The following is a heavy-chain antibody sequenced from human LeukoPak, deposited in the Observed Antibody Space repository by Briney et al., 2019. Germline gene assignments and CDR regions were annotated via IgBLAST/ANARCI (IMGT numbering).Heavy chain of an antibody. CDR1: GFTFSSYS. J-gene: IGHJ3*02. CDR3: ARDNYYDSSGYDTPGDAFDI. V-gene: IGHV3-48*01. CDR2: ISSSSSTI. Sequence: GGSLRLSCAASGFTFSSYSMNWVRQAPGKGLEWVSYISSSSSTIYYADSVKGRFTISRDNAKNSLYLQMNSLRAEDTAVYYCARDNYYDSSGYDTPGDAFDIWGQGTMVTVSS. D-gene: IGHD3-22*01.